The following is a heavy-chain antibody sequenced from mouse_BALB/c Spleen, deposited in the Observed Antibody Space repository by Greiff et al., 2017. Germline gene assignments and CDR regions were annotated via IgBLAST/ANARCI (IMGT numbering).Heavy chain of an antibody. CDR1: GFTFSSYA. J-gene: IGHJ2*01. CDR3: ARGRDSYFDY. CDR2: ISSGGST. Sequence: EVMLVESGGGLVKPGGSLKLSCAASGFTFSSYAMSWVRQTPEKRLEWVASISSGGSTYYPDSVKGRFTISRDNARNILYLQMSSLRSEDTAMYYCARGRDSYFDYWGQGTTLTVSS. V-gene: IGHV5-6-5*01.